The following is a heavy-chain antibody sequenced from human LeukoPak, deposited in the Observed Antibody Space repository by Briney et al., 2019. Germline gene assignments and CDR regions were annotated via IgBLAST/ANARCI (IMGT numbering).Heavy chain of an antibody. V-gene: IGHV3-21*01. CDR1: GFTFSSYD. CDR2: ISSNSFHM. Sequence: GGSLRLSCAASGFTFSSYDMSWVRQAPGKGLEWVSSISSNSFHMFYADSVKGRFTISRDNAENSLYLQMNSLRAEDTAVYYCAGGPPFDYWGQGTLVTVSS. J-gene: IGHJ4*02. CDR3: AGGPPFDY.